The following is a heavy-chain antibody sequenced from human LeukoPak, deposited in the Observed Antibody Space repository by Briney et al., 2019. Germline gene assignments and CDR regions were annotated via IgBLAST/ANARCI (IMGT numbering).Heavy chain of an antibody. D-gene: IGHD6-19*01. CDR2: IRSKANSYAT. Sequence: GGSLRLSCAASGFTFSVSAMHWVRQASGKGLEWVGRIRSKANSYATAYAASVKGRFTISRDDSKNTAYLQMNSLKTEDTAVYYCTRLRPAVAATTDYWGQGTLVTVSS. J-gene: IGHJ4*02. CDR1: GFTFSVSA. CDR3: TRLRPAVAATTDY. V-gene: IGHV3-73*01.